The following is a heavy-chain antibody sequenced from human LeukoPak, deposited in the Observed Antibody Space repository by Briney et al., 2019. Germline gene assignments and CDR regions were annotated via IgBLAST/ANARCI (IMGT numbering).Heavy chain of an antibody. CDR3: AKDKAAAGFYYYYYMDV. Sequence: PAGSLRLSCAASGFTFSSYAMSWVRQAPGKGLEWVSAIRGSGGSTYYADSVKGRFTISRDNSKNTLYLQMNSLRAEDTAVYYCAKDKAAAGFYYYYYMDVWGKGTTVTVSS. D-gene: IGHD6-13*01. V-gene: IGHV3-23*01. CDR2: IRGSGGST. CDR1: GFTFSSYA. J-gene: IGHJ6*03.